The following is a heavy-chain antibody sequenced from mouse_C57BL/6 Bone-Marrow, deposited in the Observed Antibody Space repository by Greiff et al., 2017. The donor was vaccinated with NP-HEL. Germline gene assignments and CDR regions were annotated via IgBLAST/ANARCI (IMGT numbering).Heavy chain of an antibody. CDR3: AREDHYYGSWYFDV. CDR2: IWTGGGT. V-gene: IGHV2-9-1*01. D-gene: IGHD1-1*01. Sequence: VQVVESGPGLVAPSQSLSITCTVSGFSLTSYAISWVRQPPGKGLEWLGVIWTGGGTNYNSALKSRLSISKDNSKSQVFLKMNSLQTDDTARYYCAREDHYYGSWYFDVWGTGTTVTVSS. CDR1: GFSLTSYA. J-gene: IGHJ1*03.